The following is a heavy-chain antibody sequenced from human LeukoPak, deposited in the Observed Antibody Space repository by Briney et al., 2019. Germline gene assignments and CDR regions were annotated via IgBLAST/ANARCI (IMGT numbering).Heavy chain of an antibody. CDR2: VKQDGSEK. CDR1: GFTFSSYS. V-gene: IGHV3-7*04. D-gene: IGHD5-18*01. J-gene: IGHJ4*02. CDR3: ARDGYEGPDY. Sequence: GGSLRLSCAASGFTFSSYSMNWVRQAPGKGLEWVANVKQDGSEKYYVDSVKGRFTISRDNAKNSLYLQMNSLRAEDTAVYYCARDGYEGPDYWGQRNLVTVSS.